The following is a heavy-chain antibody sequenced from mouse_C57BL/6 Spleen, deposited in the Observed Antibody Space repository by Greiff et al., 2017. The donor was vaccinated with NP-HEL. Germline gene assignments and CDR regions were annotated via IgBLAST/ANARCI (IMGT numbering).Heavy chain of an antibody. Sequence: QVQLQQPGAELVRPGSSVKLSCKASGYTFPSYWRDWGKQRPGQGLEWIGNIYPSDSETHYNQKFKDKATLTVDKSSSTAYMQLSSLTSEDSAVYYCAREGYYYGSSYGFAYWGQGTLVTVSA. CDR3: AREGYYYGSSYGFAY. D-gene: IGHD1-1*01. CDR2: IYPSDSET. CDR1: GYTFPSYW. J-gene: IGHJ3*01. V-gene: IGHV1-61*01.